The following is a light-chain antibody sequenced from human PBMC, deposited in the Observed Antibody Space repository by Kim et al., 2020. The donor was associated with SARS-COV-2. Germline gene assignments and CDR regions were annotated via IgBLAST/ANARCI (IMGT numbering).Light chain of an antibody. CDR2: LGS. CDR1: QSLLHSNGYNY. V-gene: IGKV2-28*01. Sequence: DIVMTQSPLSLPVTPGEPASISCRSSQSLLHSNGYNYLDWYLQKPGQSPQLLIYLGSNRASGVPDRFSGSGSGTDFTLKISSVEAENVGFYYCMQALQTPYTFGQGTKLEI. CDR3: MQALQTPYT. J-gene: IGKJ2*01.